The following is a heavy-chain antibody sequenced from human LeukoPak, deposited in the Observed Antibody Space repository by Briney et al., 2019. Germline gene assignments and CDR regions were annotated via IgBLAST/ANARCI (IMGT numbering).Heavy chain of an antibody. J-gene: IGHJ4*02. CDR1: GGSFSGYY. Sequence: SETLSLTCAVYGGSFSGYYWSWIRQPPGKGLEWIGEINHSGSTNYNPSLKSRVTISVDTSKNQFSLKLSSMTAADTAVYYCARGDEQLVLVDYWGQGTLVTVSS. D-gene: IGHD6-6*01. V-gene: IGHV4-34*01. CDR3: ARGDEQLVLVDY. CDR2: INHSGST.